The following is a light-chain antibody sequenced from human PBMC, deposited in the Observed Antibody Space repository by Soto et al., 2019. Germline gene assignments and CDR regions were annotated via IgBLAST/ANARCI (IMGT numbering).Light chain of an antibody. CDR3: PSYDSSLSGPVV. Sequence: QAVVTQPPSVSGAPGQRVTISCTGSSSNIGAGYDVHWYQQLPGTAPKLLIYGNSNRPSGVPDRFSGSKSGTSASLAIPGLPAADEAHYYCPSYDSSLSGPVVFGGGTKLTVL. J-gene: IGLJ2*01. CDR1: SSNIGAGYD. CDR2: GNS. V-gene: IGLV1-40*01.